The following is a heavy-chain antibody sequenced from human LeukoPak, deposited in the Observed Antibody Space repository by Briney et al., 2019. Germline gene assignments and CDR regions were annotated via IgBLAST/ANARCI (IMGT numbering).Heavy chain of an antibody. Sequence: GESLKISCKGSGYSFTSYWIGWVRQMPGKGLEWMGIIYPGDSDTRYSPSFQGQVTISADKSISTAYLRWSSLKASDTAMYYCARRHCSSTSCYLLDWFDPWGQGTLVTVSS. J-gene: IGHJ5*02. D-gene: IGHD2-2*01. CDR3: ARRHCSSTSCYLLDWFDP. CDR1: GYSFTSYW. CDR2: IYPGDSDT. V-gene: IGHV5-51*01.